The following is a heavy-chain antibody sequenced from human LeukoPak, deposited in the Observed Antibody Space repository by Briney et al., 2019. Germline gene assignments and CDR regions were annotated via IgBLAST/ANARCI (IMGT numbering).Heavy chain of an antibody. Sequence: PGGSLRLSCAASGFTFSSYAMSWVRQAPGKGLECVSAISGSGGSTYYADSVKGRFTISRDNSKNTLYLQMNSLRAEDTAVYYCARGELGYCSGGSCKHDYWGQGTLVTVSS. V-gene: IGHV3-23*01. CDR3: ARGELGYCSGGSCKHDY. D-gene: IGHD2-15*01. CDR2: ISGSGGST. J-gene: IGHJ4*02. CDR1: GFTFSSYA.